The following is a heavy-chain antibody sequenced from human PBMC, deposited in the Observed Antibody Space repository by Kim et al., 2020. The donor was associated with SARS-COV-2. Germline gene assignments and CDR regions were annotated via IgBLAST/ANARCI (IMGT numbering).Heavy chain of an antibody. D-gene: IGHD1-26*01. V-gene: IGHV3-23*01. CDR1: GFTFSSYA. Sequence: GGSLRLSCAASGFTFSSYAMSWVRQAPGKGLEWVSAISGSGGSTYYADSVKGRFTISRDNSKNTLYLQMNSLRAEDTAVYYCAKTRGVGATRDGGGYFDYWGQGTLVTVSS. CDR3: AKTRGVGATRDGGGYFDY. CDR2: ISGSGGST. J-gene: IGHJ4*02.